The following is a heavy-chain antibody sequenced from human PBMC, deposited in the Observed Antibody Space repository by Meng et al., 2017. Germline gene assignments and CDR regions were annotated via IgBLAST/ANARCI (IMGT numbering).Heavy chain of an antibody. Sequence: QVQLVQAGAEVTKPGASVKVACNVSGYTFTGYYMHWVRQAPGQGLEWMGRINPNSGGTNYAQKFQGRVTMTRDTSISTAYMELSRLRSDDTAVYYWARDLGYNDYWGQGTLVTVSS. CDR2: INPNSGGT. D-gene: IGHD5-24*01. J-gene: IGHJ4*02. CDR3: ARDLGYNDY. V-gene: IGHV1-2*06. CDR1: GYTFTGYY.